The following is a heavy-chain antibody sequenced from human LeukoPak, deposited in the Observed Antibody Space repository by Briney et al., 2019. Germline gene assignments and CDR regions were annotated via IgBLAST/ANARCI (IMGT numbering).Heavy chain of an antibody. CDR3: AKEGTYNNVWSGYFH. CDR2: VTGSGSVTSRT. CDR1: GFTFSSFA. V-gene: IGHV3-23*01. Sequence: PGGSLRLSCAASGFTFSSFAMSWVRQAPGKGLEWVSSVTGSGSVTSRTYYADSVKGRFTTSRDNSKNTLYLQMNSLRAEDTALYYSAKEGTYNNVWSGYFHWGQGALVTVSS. D-gene: IGHD3-3*01. J-gene: IGHJ4*02.